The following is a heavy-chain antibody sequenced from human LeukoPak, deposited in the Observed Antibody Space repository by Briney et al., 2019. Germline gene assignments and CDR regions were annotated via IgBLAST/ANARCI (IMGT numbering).Heavy chain of an antibody. CDR3: AQDSFCSSDSCSFGTTWFDP. CDR1: GFVFSDYG. J-gene: IGHJ5*02. D-gene: IGHD2-2*01. V-gene: IGHV3-30*02. CDR2: IRYDGSDP. Sequence: GGSLRLSCATSGFVFSDYGIHWVRQAPGKGLEWVAFIRYDGSDPNYPDSVKGRFTISRDNSKNMVQLQMNSLRVEDTAVYYCAQDSFCSSDSCSFGTTWFDPWGHGTLVTVS.